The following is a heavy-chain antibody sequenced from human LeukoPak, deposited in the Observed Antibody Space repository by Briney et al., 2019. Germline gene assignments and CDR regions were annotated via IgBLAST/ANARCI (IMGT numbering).Heavy chain of an antibody. CDR2: ISGSGGST. J-gene: IGHJ4*02. D-gene: IGHD6-13*01. CDR3: AVPPSSSWYYFDY. V-gene: IGHV3-23*01. CDR1: GFTFSSYA. Sequence: GGSLRLSCAASGFTFSSYAMSWVRQAPGKGLEWVSAISGSGGSTYYADSVKGRFTISRDNSKNTLYLQMNSLRAEDTAVYYCAVPPSSSWYYFDYWGQGTLVTVSS.